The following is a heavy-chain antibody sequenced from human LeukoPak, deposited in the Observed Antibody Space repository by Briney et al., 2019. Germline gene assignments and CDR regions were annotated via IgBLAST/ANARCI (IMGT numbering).Heavy chain of an antibody. Sequence: GGSLRLSCAASGFIFGNHAMSWVRQAPGKGLEWVSTISGRGGSTYYAESVKGRCTFSRDNSKDTLYLQLNSLRVEDTAVYYCAKEGGYCSSSSCSDYFDYWGQGSLVTVSS. CDR2: ISGRGGST. J-gene: IGHJ4*02. D-gene: IGHD2-2*01. CDR1: GFIFGNHA. CDR3: AKEGGYCSSSSCSDYFDY. V-gene: IGHV3-23*01.